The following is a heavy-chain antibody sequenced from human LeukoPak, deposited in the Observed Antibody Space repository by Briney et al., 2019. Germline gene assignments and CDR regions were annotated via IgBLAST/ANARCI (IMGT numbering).Heavy chain of an antibody. CDR3: ARVLAFDYYDSSGFDY. V-gene: IGHV3-48*03. D-gene: IGHD3-22*01. CDR2: ISSSGSTI. CDR1: GFTFSSYE. J-gene: IGHJ4*02. Sequence: GGSLRLSCAASGFTFSSYEMNWVRQAPGKGLEWVSYISSSGSTIYYADSVKGRFTISRDNAKNSLYLQMNSLRAEDTAVYYCARVLAFDYYDSSGFDYWGQGTLATVSS.